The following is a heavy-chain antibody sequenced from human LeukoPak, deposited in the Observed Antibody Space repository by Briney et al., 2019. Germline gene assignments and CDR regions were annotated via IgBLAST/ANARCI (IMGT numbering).Heavy chain of an antibody. J-gene: IGHJ5*02. CDR3: ARDKRSTAGNWFDP. D-gene: IGHD1-14*01. Sequence: GASVKVSCKASGYTFTDYYIHWVRQAPGQGLEWMGRINPNSGGTNYAQRFQGRVTVTRDTSISTAYMELSTLRSDDAAVYYCARDKRSTAGNWFDPWGQGTLVTVSS. V-gene: IGHV1-2*06. CDR1: GYTFTDYY. CDR2: INPNSGGT.